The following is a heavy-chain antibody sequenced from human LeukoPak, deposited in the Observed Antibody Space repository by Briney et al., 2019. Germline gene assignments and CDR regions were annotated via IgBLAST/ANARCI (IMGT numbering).Heavy chain of an antibody. CDR1: GYTFTGYY. J-gene: IGHJ6*03. CDR3: ARGDLLRSYYYMDV. V-gene: IGHV1-2*02. CDR2: ISPNSGGT. Sequence: ASVKVSCKASGYTFTGYYTHWVRQAPGQGLEWMGWISPNSGGTNYAQKFQGRVTMTRDTSISTAYMELSGLRSDDTAVYYCARGDLLRSYYYMDVWGKGTTVTVSS. D-gene: IGHD4-17*01.